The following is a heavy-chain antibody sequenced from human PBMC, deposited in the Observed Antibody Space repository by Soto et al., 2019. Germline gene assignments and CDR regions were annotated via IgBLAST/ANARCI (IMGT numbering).Heavy chain of an antibody. J-gene: IGHJ4*02. CDR3: ARDLSLSGIAVAGTLDY. V-gene: IGHV6-1*01. CDR1: GDSVSSNSAA. D-gene: IGHD6-19*01. CDR2: TYYRSKWYN. Sequence: SQTLSLTCAISGDSVSSNSAAWNWIRQSPSRGLEWLGRTYYRSKWYNDYAVSVKSRITINPDTSKNQFSLQLNSVTPEDTAVYYCARDLSLSGIAVAGTLDYWGQGTLVTVSS.